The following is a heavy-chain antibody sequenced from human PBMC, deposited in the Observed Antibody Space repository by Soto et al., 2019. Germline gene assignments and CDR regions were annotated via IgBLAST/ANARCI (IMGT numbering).Heavy chain of an antibody. CDR2: ISGSGGST. Sequence: XGSLQLSCAASGFTFSSYAMSGVRQAPGKGLEWVSAISGSGGSTYYADSVKGRFTISRDNSKNTLYLQMNSLRAEDTAVYYCAKDPTAMVSYFDYWGQGTLVTVSS. J-gene: IGHJ4*02. CDR1: GFTFSSYA. V-gene: IGHV3-23*01. CDR3: AKDPTAMVSYFDY. D-gene: IGHD5-18*01.